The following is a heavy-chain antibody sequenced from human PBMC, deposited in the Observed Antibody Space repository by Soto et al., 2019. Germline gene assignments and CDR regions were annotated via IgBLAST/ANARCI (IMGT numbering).Heavy chain of an antibody. CDR2: IYYSGST. V-gene: IGHV4-59*01. CDR1: GGSISSYY. CDR3: ARRAVVAVTGSLDNWLDP. D-gene: IGHD2-21*01. J-gene: IGHJ5*02. Sequence: SETLSLTCTVSGGSISSYYWSWIRQPPGKGLEWIGYIYYSGSTNYNPSPKSRVTISVDTSKNQFSLKVNSVTAADTAVYYCARRAVVAVTGSLDNWLDPWGQGILVTSPQ.